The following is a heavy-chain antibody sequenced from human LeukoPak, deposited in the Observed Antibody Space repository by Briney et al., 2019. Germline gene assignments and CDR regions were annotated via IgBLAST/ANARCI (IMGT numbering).Heavy chain of an antibody. V-gene: IGHV4-34*01. D-gene: IGHD3-22*01. CDR1: GGSFSGYY. CDR2: INHSGST. Sequence: SETLSLTCAVYGGSFSGYYWSWIRQPPGKGLEWIGEINHSGSTNCNPSLKSRVTISVDTSKNQFSLKLSSVTAADTAVYYCAGYYYDSSGYSEPNFDYWGQGTLVTVSS. CDR3: AGYYYDSSGYSEPNFDY. J-gene: IGHJ4*02.